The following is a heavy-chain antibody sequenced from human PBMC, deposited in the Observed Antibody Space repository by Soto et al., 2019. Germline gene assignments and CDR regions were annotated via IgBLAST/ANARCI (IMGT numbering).Heavy chain of an antibody. CDR3: ATPPGYDILTGYYNVTLGYYYYYYYMDV. V-gene: IGHV3-23*01. CDR2: ISGSGGST. CDR1: GFTFSSYA. Sequence: GGSLRLSCAASGFTFSSYAMSWVRQAPGKGLEWVSAISGSGGSTYYADSVKGRFTISRDNSKNTLDLQMNSLRAEDTAVYYCATPPGYDILTGYYNVTLGYYYYYYYMDVWGKGTTVTVSS. D-gene: IGHD3-9*01. J-gene: IGHJ6*03.